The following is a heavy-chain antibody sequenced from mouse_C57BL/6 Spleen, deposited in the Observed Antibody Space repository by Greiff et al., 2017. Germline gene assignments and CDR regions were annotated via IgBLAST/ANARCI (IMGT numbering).Heavy chain of an antibody. D-gene: IGHD2-3*01. CDR3: ARRSDGYYYYAMDY. CDR1: GFSLTSYG. J-gene: IGHJ4*01. V-gene: IGHV2-2*01. CDR2: IWSGGST. Sequence: QVQLKESGPGLVQPSQSLSITCTVSGFSLTSYGVHWVRQSTGKGLEWLGVIWSGGSTDYNADFISRLSISKDNSKSQVFFKMNSLQADDTAIYYCARRSDGYYYYAMDYGGQGTSVTVSS.